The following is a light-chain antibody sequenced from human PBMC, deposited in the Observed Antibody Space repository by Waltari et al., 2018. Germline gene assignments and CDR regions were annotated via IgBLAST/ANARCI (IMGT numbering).Light chain of an antibody. CDR3: QQYGNTPFT. J-gene: IGKJ5*01. CDR1: QSVRGNY. Sequence: EIVLTQSPGTLSLSPGERATLSCRARQSVRGNYLAWDQQKPGQAPSLLIYDTSNRATGIPDRFSGSGSGTDFTLIISRLEPEDFALYYCQQYGNTPFTFGQGTRLDIK. CDR2: DTS. V-gene: IGKV3-20*01.